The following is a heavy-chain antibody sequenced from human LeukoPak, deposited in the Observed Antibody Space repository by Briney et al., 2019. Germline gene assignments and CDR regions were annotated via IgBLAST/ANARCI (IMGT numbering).Heavy chain of an antibody. D-gene: IGHD3-22*01. CDR3: AWHPSSGEFYFDS. V-gene: IGHV1-69*02. CDR1: GGTFSSYS. CDR2: IIPIIQIT. J-gene: IGHJ4*02. Sequence: SVKVSFKASGGTFSSYSLSWVRQAPGQGLEWMGRIIPIIQITNYAQKFQGRVTITADKSTTTAYLELSSLRSEDTAVYYCAWHPSSGEFYFDSWGQGTLVTVSS.